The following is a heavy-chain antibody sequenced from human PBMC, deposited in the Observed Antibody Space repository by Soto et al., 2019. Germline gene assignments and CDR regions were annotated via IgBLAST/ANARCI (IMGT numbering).Heavy chain of an antibody. CDR2: ISGSGGST. CDR3: AKVGAGAYGSGSYESHAFDI. CDR1: GFTFSSYA. Sequence: PGGSLRLSCAASGFTFSSYAMSWVRQAPGKGLEWVSAISGSGGSTYYADSVKGRFTISRDNSKNTLYLQMNSLRAEDTAVYYCAKVGAGAYGSGSYESHAFDIWGQGTMVTVSS. D-gene: IGHD3-10*01. V-gene: IGHV3-23*01. J-gene: IGHJ3*02.